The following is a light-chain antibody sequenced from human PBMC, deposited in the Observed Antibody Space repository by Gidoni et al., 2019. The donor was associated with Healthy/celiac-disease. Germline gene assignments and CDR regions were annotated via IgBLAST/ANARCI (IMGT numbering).Light chain of an antibody. V-gene: IGKV1-39*01. Sequence: DIQMTQSLSSLSASVGDRVTITCPASQSISSYLNWYQQKRGKAPKLLIYAASSLQSGVPSRFSGSGSGTDFTLTISSLQPEDFATYYCQQSYSIPYTFGQGTKLEIK. CDR2: AAS. CDR3: QQSYSIPYT. CDR1: QSISSY. J-gene: IGKJ2*01.